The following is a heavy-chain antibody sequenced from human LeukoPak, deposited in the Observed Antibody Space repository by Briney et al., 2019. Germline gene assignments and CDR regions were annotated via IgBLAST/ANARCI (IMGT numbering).Heavy chain of an antibody. J-gene: IGHJ4*02. D-gene: IGHD2-15*01. Sequence: GGSLRLSCAASGFTFSSYGMHWVRQAPGKGLEWVAYIQYDGSNEQYADSVKGRFTISRDNSKNTLYLQMNSLRAEDTAVYYCATSDGRDFDYWGQGTLVTVSS. V-gene: IGHV3-30*02. CDR3: ATSDGRDFDY. CDR1: GFTFSSYG. CDR2: IQYDGSNE.